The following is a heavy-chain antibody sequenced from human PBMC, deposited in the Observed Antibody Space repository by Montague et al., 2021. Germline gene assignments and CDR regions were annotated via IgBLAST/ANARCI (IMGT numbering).Heavy chain of an antibody. CDR1: GGAISSFY. D-gene: IGHD3-16*01. V-gene: IGHV4-59*01. Sequence: SETLSLTCTVSGGAISSFYWHWIRHSPGKGLEWIGEIYYNGNTKYDPSLKSRVTMSVDTSKNQFSLRLSSVTVADTAVYYCASEWGAFDSWGQGTLVTVSS. CDR2: IYYNGNT. J-gene: IGHJ4*02. CDR3: ASEWGAFDS.